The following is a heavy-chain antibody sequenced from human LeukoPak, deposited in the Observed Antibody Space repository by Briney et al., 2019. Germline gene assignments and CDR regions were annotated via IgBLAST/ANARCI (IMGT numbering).Heavy chain of an antibody. CDR2: IYYTGST. CDR1: GGSISSSSFY. J-gene: IGHJ6*02. D-gene: IGHD2-2*01. V-gene: IGHV4-39*01. Sequence: SETLSLTCTVSGGSISSSSFYWGWIRQPPGEGLEWIGSIYYTGSTYYNPSLKSRVTISVDTSKNQFSLKLGSVTAADTAVYYCARQDCSSTSCYGIYYYGMDVWGQGTTVTVSS. CDR3: ARQDCSSTSCYGIYYYGMDV.